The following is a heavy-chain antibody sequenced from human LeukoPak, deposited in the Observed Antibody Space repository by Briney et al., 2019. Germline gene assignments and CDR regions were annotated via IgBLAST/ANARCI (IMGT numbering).Heavy chain of an antibody. D-gene: IGHD6-19*01. Sequence: GGSLRLSCAASGFTVSSNYMSWVRQAPGKGLEWVSVIYSGGSTYYADSVKGRFTISRDNSKNTLYLQMNSLRAEDTAVYYCARDFVVAGTMISYFDFWGQGTLVTVSS. V-gene: IGHV3-53*01. J-gene: IGHJ4*02. CDR3: ARDFVVAGTMISYFDF. CDR2: IYSGGST. CDR1: GFTVSSNY.